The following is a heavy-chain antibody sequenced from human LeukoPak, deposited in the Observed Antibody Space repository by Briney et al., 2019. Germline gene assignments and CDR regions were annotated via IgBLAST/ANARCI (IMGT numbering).Heavy chain of an antibody. CDR3: ATLGGANSVDY. J-gene: IGHJ4*02. Sequence: ASVKVSCKASGYTFTDYYMDWVRQARGQGLEWMGRINPNSGGTDYAQKFQGRVTMTRDTSISTAYMELSRLGSDDTAVYYCATLGGANSVDYWGQGTLVTVSS. CDR1: GYTFTDYY. V-gene: IGHV1-2*06. CDR2: INPNSGGT. D-gene: IGHD1-1*01.